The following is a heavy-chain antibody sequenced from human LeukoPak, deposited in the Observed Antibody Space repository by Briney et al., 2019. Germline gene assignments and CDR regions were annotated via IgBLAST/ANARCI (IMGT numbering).Heavy chain of an antibody. D-gene: IGHD2-21*02. Sequence: GGSLRLSCVASGFTFSTYALGWVRQAPGKGLEWVAAVTGRGVGTHYAESVKGRFTISRDNSRNTMYLQMNSLRGEDTAIYFWGSNPGGDYVRALGYWGRGTLVTVSS. CDR1: GFTFSTYA. J-gene: IGHJ4*02. CDR2: VTGRGVGT. V-gene: IGHV3-23*01. CDR3: GSNPGGDYVRALGY.